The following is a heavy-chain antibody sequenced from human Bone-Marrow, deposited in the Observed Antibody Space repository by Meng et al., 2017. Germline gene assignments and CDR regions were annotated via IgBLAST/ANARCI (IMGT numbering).Heavy chain of an antibody. D-gene: IGHD1-26*01. CDR2: IDYSGST. J-gene: IGHJ4*02. V-gene: IGHV4-61*01. CDR3: AGGPWEFDF. CDR1: GASVSSSSHY. Sequence: SETLSLTCTVSGASVSSSSHYWSWVRQSPGKGLEYIAYIDYSGSTNYNPSLKSRVTISADTSKNQLSLKLTSVTAADTAVYYCAGGPWEFDFWGQGILVTVSS.